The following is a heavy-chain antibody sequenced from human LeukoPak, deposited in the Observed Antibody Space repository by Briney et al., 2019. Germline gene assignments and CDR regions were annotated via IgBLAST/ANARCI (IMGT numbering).Heavy chain of an antibody. J-gene: IGHJ5*02. V-gene: IGHV1-2*02. Sequence: GASVKVSCKASGYTFTDFYMHWVRQAPGQGLEWMGWINPKSGGTKYAQKFQGRVTMTRDKSISTAYMELSRLRSDDTAVYYCARDRWNFRAFGELPNGGNWFDPWGQGTLVTVSS. CDR3: ARDRWNFRAFGELPNGGNWFDP. CDR1: GYTFTDFY. CDR2: INPKSGGT. D-gene: IGHD3-10*01.